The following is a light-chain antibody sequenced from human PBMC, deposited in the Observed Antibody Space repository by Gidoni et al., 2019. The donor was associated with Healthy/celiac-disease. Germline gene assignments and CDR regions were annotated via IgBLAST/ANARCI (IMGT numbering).Light chain of an antibody. V-gene: IGKV1-12*01. CDR1: QGITSL. CDR2: AAS. Sequence: DIQLTQYPSSVSVYVGDRVTITCRASQGITSLLAWYQQKPGKAPKLLMYAASSLQGGFQSSFGGGGFGPVFTLTFTILQPEDFATYSFQQANSFPFTFGQGTRLDIK. CDR3: QQANSFPFT. J-gene: IGKJ5*01.